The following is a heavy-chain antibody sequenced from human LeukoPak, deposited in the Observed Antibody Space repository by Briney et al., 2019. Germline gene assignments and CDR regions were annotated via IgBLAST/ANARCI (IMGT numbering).Heavy chain of an antibody. J-gene: IGHJ6*03. D-gene: IGHD5-18*01. V-gene: IGHV4-59*01. CDR3: ARTTEGGYTYGYFYYYYMDV. Sequence: SETLSLTCTVSGGSISSYSWSWIRQPPGKGLEWIGYIYYSGSTNYNPSLKSRVTISVDTSKNQLSLKLSSVTAADTAVYYCARTTEGGYTYGYFYYYYMDVWGKGTTVTISS. CDR1: GGSISSYS. CDR2: IYYSGST.